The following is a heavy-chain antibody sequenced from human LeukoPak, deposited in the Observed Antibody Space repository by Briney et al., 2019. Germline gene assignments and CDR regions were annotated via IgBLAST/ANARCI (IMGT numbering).Heavy chain of an antibody. V-gene: IGHV3-48*01. CDR2: ISSGGSTI. D-gene: IGHD6-25*01. J-gene: IGHJ6*03. CDR1: GFTFSTYS. Sequence: PGRSLRLSCAASGFTFSTYSMNWVRQAPGKGLERVSYISSGGSTIYYADSVKGRFTISRDNANNSLSLQMNSLRAEDTAVYYCARRAAAGYMDVWGKGTTVTVSS. CDR3: ARRAAAGYMDV.